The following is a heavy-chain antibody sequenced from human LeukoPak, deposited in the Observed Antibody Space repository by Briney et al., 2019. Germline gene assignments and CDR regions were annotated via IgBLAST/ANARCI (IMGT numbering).Heavy chain of an antibody. J-gene: IGHJ4*02. CDR2: VYHSGDT. CDR3: ARGEQRGSGTVHFDF. D-gene: IGHD3-10*01. Sequence: GSLRLSCAASGFTFSSYGMHWVRQPPGKGLEWIGEVYHSGDTNYNPSLRSRVTISADRSNNQFSLRLNSVTAADTAVFYCARGEQRGSGTVHFDFWGQGILVTVSS. CDR1: GFTFSSYG. V-gene: IGHV4-4*02.